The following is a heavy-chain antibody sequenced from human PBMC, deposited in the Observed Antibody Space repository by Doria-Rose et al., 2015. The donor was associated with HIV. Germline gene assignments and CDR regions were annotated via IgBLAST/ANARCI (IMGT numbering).Heavy chain of an antibody. D-gene: IGHD6-13*01. Sequence: QVTLKESGPVLVKPTETLTLTCTVSSVSLSSPGMGVSWIRQPPGKALEWLANIFSDDERSYKTSLKSRLTISRGTSKSQVVLTMTDMDPVDTATYYCARIKSSRWYHKYYLDFWGQGTLVIVSA. CDR3: ARIKSSRWYHKYYLDF. CDR1: SVSLSSPGMG. J-gene: IGHJ4*02. CDR2: IFSDDER. V-gene: IGHV2-26*01.